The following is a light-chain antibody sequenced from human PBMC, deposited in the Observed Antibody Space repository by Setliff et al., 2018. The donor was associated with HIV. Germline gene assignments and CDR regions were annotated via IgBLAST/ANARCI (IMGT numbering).Light chain of an antibody. V-gene: IGLV3-21*02. CDR2: DNT. Sequence: ELTQPPSVSVAPGETAKITCGGNNIGGKSVHWYQQKTGRAPVLVVYDNTYRPSGIPERFSGSNSGNTATLTITRVEAGDEADYYCQVWDINPDRDVFGTGTKVTVL. CDR1: NIGGKS. CDR3: QVWDINPDRDV. J-gene: IGLJ1*01.